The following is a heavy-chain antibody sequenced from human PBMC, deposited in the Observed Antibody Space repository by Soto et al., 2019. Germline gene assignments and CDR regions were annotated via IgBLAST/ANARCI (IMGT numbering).Heavy chain of an antibody. J-gene: IGHJ4*02. Sequence: QVQLQESGPGLVKPSQTLSLTCTVSGGSISSGGYYWSWIRQHPGKGLEWIGYIYYSGSTYYNPSLKSRVTISVDTYKNQFSLKLSSVTAADTAVYYCARWTSGVATRNFDYWGQGTLVTVSS. CDR1: GGSISSGGYY. V-gene: IGHV4-31*03. D-gene: IGHD5-12*01. CDR2: IYYSGST. CDR3: ARWTSGVATRNFDY.